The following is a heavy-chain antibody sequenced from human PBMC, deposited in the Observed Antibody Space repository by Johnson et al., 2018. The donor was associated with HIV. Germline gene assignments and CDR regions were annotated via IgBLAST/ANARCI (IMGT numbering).Heavy chain of an antibody. D-gene: IGHD6-19*01. Sequence: DVQVVESGGGLVKPGGSLRLSCAASGFTFSNAWMSWVRQAPGKGLEWVGRIKRKTDGGSTYYADSVKGRFTISRDNSKNTLYLQMNSLRAEDTAVYYCASAVARTKGGAFDIWGQGTMVTVSS. CDR2: IKRKTDGGST. J-gene: IGHJ3*02. CDR3: ASAVARTKGGAFDI. V-gene: IGHV3-15*01. CDR1: GFTFSNAW.